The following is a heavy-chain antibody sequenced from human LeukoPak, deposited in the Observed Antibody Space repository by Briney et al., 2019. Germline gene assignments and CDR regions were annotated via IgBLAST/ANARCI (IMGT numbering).Heavy chain of an antibody. CDR3: ARAGTN. V-gene: IGHV3-48*02. J-gene: IGHJ4*02. CDR1: GFIFSNYD. Sequence: VGSLRLSCAASGFIFSNYDMNWVRQAPGKGLEWVSYIFGTSSIIHYADSVKGRFAISRDNAKNLLYLQMNSLRDEDTAVYYCARAGTNWGQGTLVTVSS. CDR2: IFGTSSII.